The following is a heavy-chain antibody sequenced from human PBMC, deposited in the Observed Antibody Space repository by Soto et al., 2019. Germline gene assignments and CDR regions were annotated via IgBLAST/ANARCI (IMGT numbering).Heavy chain of an antibody. CDR1: GFTFSNYW. CDR2: INNDGSVS. Sequence: EVQLVESGGGLVQPGGSLRLSCVASGFTFSNYWMYWVRQAPGEGLVWVSRINNDGSVSSYADSVKGRLTISRDNVKNTLYLQMDSLRAEDTAVYYCARGDCVGGTCYSLAGSFYYDVDVWGKGTTVTVFS. D-gene: IGHD2-15*01. J-gene: IGHJ6*03. CDR3: ARGDCVGGTCYSLAGSFYYDVDV. V-gene: IGHV3-74*01.